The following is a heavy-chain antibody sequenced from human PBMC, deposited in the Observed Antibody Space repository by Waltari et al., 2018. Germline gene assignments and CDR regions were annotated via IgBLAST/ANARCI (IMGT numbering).Heavy chain of an antibody. D-gene: IGHD1-20*01. J-gene: IGHJ6*02. CDR1: GFTFRELA. Sequence: EVKLVESGGGVVQPGGYMRLSCAAYGFTFRELAMHWVRQAPGKGLEYVSAITSNGDHTYYADSVKVRLTISRDNSKNMLYLQMGSLRPEDMAVYYCARDNENNWNDWRYYGMDVWGQGTTVIVSS. V-gene: IGHV3-64*07. CDR3: ARDNENNWNDWRYYGMDV. CDR2: ITSNGDHT.